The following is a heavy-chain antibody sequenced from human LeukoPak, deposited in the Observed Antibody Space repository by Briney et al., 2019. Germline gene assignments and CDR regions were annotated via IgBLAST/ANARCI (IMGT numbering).Heavy chain of an antibody. CDR3: ATPSKWELDYGMDV. J-gene: IGHJ6*02. D-gene: IGHD1-26*01. V-gene: IGHV3-48*01. Sequence: GGSLRLSCEASGFTFSSYSMEWVRQAPGKGLEWLSYITSTSDIIYYADSVKGRFTISRDNGKNSLYLQMNSLRAEDTAIYYCATPSKWELDYGMDVWGQGTTVTVSS. CDR1: GFTFSSYS. CDR2: ITSTSDII.